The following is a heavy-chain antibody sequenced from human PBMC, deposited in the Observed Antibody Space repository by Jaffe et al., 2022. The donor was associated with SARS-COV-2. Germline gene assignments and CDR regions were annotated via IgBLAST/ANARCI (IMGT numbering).Heavy chain of an antibody. D-gene: IGHD6-13*01. J-gene: IGHJ4*02. V-gene: IGHV3-74*01. Sequence: VQLVESGGGVVQPGGSLRLSCAASGFTFSRYWMHWVRQAPGKGPLWVSHISSDGSGTSYADSVKGRFTISRDDAKNMLYLQMNSLSAEDTAVYYCARDDPGIGIDFWGQGTLVAVSS. CDR1: GFTFSRYW. CDR3: ARDDPGIGIDF. CDR2: ISSDGSGT.